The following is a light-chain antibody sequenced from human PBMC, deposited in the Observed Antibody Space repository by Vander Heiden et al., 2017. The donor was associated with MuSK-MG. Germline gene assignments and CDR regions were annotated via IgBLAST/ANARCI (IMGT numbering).Light chain of an antibody. J-gene: IGKJ2*01. CDR2: DAS. Sequence: DIQMTQSPSTLSASVGDRVTITCRASQRISRWLAWYQQKPGRAPKVLIYDASSLQSGVPSRFSDSGSGTEFTLTISSLQPDDFATYYCQQYNSYSAYTFGQGTKLEIK. CDR1: QRISRW. V-gene: IGKV1-5*01. CDR3: QQYNSYSAYT.